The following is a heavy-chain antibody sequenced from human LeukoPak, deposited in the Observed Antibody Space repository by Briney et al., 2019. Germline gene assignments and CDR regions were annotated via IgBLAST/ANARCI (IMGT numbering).Heavy chain of an antibody. D-gene: IGHD2-15*01. Sequence: SETLSLTCTVSGGSISSYYWGWIRQPPGKGLEWIGYIYTSGSTNYNPSLKGRVTISVDTSKNQFSLKLSSVTAADTAVYYCARRRQDGRVDYWGQGTLVTVSS. CDR2: IYTSGST. CDR3: ARRRQDGRVDY. J-gene: IGHJ4*02. CDR1: GGSISSYY. V-gene: IGHV4-4*09.